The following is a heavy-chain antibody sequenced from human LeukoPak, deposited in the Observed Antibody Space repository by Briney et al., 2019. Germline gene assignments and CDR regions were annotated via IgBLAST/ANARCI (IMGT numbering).Heavy chain of an antibody. CDR3: ARGRWRDGYIYYFDY. CDR1: GYTFTSYD. D-gene: IGHD5-24*01. V-gene: IGHV1-8*01. CDR2: MNPNSGNT. Sequence: ASVKVSCKASGYTFTSYDINWVRQATGQGLEWMGWMNPNSGNTGYAQKFQGRVTMTRNTSTSTAYMELGSLRSEDTAVYYCARGRWRDGYIYYFDYWGQGTLVTVSS. J-gene: IGHJ4*02.